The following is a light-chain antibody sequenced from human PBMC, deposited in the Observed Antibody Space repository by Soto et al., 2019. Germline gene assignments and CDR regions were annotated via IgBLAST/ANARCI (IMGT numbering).Light chain of an antibody. CDR3: QQSYSTPIT. CDR1: QSISSY. J-gene: IGKJ5*01. V-gene: IGKV1-39*01. CDR2: AAS. Sequence: DIQMTQSPSSLSASVGDRVTITCRASQSISSYLNWYQQKPGKAPKLLIYAASSLQSGVPSRFSGSGSGTDFTLTISSLQPEDFATYYCQQSYSTPITFGQGKRLELK.